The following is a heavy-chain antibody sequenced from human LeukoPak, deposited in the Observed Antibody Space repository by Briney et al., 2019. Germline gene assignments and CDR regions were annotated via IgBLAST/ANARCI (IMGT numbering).Heavy chain of an antibody. CDR1: GYTFTSYD. V-gene: IGHV1-2*02. D-gene: IGHD6-13*01. CDR3: AREDSSSRWGYYYYYMDV. Sequence: ASVKVSCKASGYTFTSYDINWVRQATGQGLEWMGWINPNSGGTNYAQKSQGRVTMTRDTSISTAYMELSRLRSDDTAVYYCAREDSSSRWGYYYYYMDVWGKGTTVTVSS. CDR2: INPNSGGT. J-gene: IGHJ6*03.